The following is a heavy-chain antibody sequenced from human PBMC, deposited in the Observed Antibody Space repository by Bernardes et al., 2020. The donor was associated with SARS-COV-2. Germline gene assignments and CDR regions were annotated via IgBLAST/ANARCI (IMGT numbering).Heavy chain of an antibody. D-gene: IGHD3-9*01. CDR2: ISGSGGSM. V-gene: IGHV3-23*01. Sequence: GGSLRLSCAASGFSFGDYAMSWVRQAPGQGLEWVSLISGSGGSMYYADSVKGRFTISRDNSKNTLYLQATSLRAEDTAIYYCAKGATYDILTGWLYYFDYWGQGTLVTVSS. CDR3: AKGATYDILTGWLYYFDY. J-gene: IGHJ4*02. CDR1: GFSFGDYA.